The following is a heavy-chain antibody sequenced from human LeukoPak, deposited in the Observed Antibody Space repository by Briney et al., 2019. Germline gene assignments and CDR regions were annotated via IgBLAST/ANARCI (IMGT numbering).Heavy chain of an antibody. CDR1: GGSISSYY. CDR2: IYTSGST. J-gene: IGHJ3*02. V-gene: IGHV4-4*07. Sequence: SETLSLTCTVSGGSISSYYWSWIRQPAGKGLEWTGRIYTSGSTNYNPSLKSRVTISVDTSKNQFSLKLSSVTAADTAVYYCARWSYGGNSEDDAFDIWGQGTMVTVSS. CDR3: ARWSYGGNSEDDAFDI. D-gene: IGHD4-23*01.